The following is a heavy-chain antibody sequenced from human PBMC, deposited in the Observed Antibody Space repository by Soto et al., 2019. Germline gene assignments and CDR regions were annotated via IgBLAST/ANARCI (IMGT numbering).Heavy chain of an antibody. Sequence: SETLSLTCAVYGGSFSGYYWSWIRQPPGKGLEWIGEINHSGSTNYNPSLKSRVTISVDTSKNQFSLKLSSVTAADTAVYYCEFRQVVPAAYHNDYWGQGTLVTVSS. CDR1: GGSFSGYY. CDR3: EFRQVVPAAYHNDY. V-gene: IGHV4-34*01. CDR2: INHSGST. D-gene: IGHD2-2*01. J-gene: IGHJ4*02.